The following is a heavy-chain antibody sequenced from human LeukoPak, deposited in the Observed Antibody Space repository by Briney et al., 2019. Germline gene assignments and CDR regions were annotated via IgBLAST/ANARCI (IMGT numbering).Heavy chain of an antibody. J-gene: IGHJ4*02. V-gene: IGHV3-33*01. CDR1: GFTFRSYC. CDR2: IWYDGSNK. D-gene: IGHD3-10*01. Sequence: GGCVRLSCAACGFTFRSYCMHWVRQARSKGLEGVGVIWYDGSNKYYADSVRGRFTISRDNSKNTLYLQMNSLRAEDTAVYYCARGSRLWFGEFHDSSGQGTLVTVSS. CDR3: ARGSRLWFGEFHDS.